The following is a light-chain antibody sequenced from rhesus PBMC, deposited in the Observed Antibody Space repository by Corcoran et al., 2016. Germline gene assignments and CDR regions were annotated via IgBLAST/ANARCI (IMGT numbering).Light chain of an antibody. J-gene: IGKJ2*01. V-gene: IGKV1-32*02. CDR2: YTN. CDR1: QAIRNY. CDR3: QQGIRYPYS. Sequence: DIQMSQSPSPLSASVGDRITITCRASQAIRNYLNWYQQIPGKALKLLIYYTNTLATGVPSRFSGTGSGTEFSLTLSSLQPEDFATYFCQQGIRYPYSFGQGAKVEIK.